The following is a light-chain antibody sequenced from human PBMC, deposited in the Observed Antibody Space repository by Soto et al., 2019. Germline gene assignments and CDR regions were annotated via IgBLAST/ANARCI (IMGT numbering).Light chain of an antibody. J-gene: IGKJ5*01. CDR2: AAS. V-gene: IGKV1-39*01. CDR1: QSISSY. Sequence: DIQMTQTASSLSASVVDRFTITCLASQSISSYLNWYQQKPGKAPKLLIYAASSLQSGVPSRFSGSGSGTDFTLTISSLQPEDFATYYCQQSYSTPVTFGQGTRLEIK. CDR3: QQSYSTPVT.